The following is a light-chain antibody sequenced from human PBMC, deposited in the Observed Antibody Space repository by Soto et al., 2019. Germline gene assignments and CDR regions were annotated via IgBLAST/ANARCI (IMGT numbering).Light chain of an antibody. CDR3: QQRSNWPPYT. J-gene: IGKJ2*01. V-gene: IGKV3-11*01. Sequence: EIVLTQSPATLSLSPGERATLSCRASQSVSSYLAWYQQQPGQAPRLLIYDASNRATGIPARFSGSGSGTDFTLTISSLEPDDFAVYYCQQRSNWPPYTFGQGTKLEIK. CDR2: DAS. CDR1: QSVSSY.